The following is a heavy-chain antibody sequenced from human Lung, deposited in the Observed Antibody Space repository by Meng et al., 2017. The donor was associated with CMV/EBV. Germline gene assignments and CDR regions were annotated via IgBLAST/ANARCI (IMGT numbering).Heavy chain of an antibody. D-gene: IGHD2-15*01. J-gene: IGHJ6*02. CDR3: ARFDMDVEGYYGMDV. CDR2: ISNSGST. Sequence: SETLFLXCTVSGGSISTYYWNWLRQLPGKGLEWIGYISNSGSTDYNPSLKSRVTISVDTSKNQFSLKLTSVTAADTAVYYCARFDMDVEGYYGMDVWGQGXTVTVSS. V-gene: IGHV4-59*01. CDR1: GGSISTYY.